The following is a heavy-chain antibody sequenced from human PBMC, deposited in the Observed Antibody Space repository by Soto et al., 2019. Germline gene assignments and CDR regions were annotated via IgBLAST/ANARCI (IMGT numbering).Heavy chain of an antibody. J-gene: IGHJ4*02. CDR2: ISAYNGNT. V-gene: IGHV1-18*01. D-gene: IGHD6-13*01. CDR1: GYTFTIYG. Sequence: QVQLGQSGAAVKKPGASVKFSCKASGYTFTIYGISWVRQAPGQGLEWMGWISAYNGNTNYAQKLQGRVTMTTDTSTSTAYMELRRLRSDDTAVYYFARESSSSCHDYWGQGTLVTVSS. CDR3: ARESSSSCHDY.